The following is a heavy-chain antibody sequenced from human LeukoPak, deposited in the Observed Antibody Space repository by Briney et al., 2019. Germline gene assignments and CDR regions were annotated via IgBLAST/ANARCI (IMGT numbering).Heavy chain of an antibody. CDR1: GFTFSSYS. V-gene: IGHV3-21*01. CDR2: ISSSSSYI. J-gene: IGHJ6*02. Sequence: GGSPRLSCAASGFTFSSYSMNWVRQAPGKGLDWVSSISSSSSYIYYADSVKGRFTISRDNAKNSLYLQMNSLRAEDTAVYYCARDMVDIVVVPLYGMDVWGQGTTVTVSS. D-gene: IGHD2-2*01. CDR3: ARDMVDIVVVPLYGMDV.